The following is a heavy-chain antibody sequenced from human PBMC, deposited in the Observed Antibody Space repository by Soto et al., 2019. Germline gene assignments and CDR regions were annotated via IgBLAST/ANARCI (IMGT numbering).Heavy chain of an antibody. CDR1: GFTFSSYA. Sequence: GGSLRLSCAASGFTFSSYAMSWVRQAPGKGLEWVSAISGSGGSTYYADSVKGRFTISRDNSKNTLYLQMNSLRAEDTAVYYCAKWPPVAAAALYGMDVWGQGTTVTVSS. D-gene: IGHD6-13*01. CDR2: ISGSGGST. V-gene: IGHV3-23*01. J-gene: IGHJ6*02. CDR3: AKWPPVAAAALYGMDV.